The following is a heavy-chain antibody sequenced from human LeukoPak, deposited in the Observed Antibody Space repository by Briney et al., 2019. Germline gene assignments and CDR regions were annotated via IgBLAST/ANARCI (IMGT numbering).Heavy chain of an antibody. Sequence: PSETLSLTCAVYGGSFSGYYWSWIRQPPGKGLEWIEEINHSGSTNYNPSLKSRVTISVDTSKNQFSLKLSSVTAADTAVYYRARGRDDRRYYYGSGHTHLDYWGQGTLVTVSS. CDR2: INHSGST. D-gene: IGHD3-10*01. CDR1: GGSFSGYY. V-gene: IGHV4-34*01. J-gene: IGHJ4*02. CDR3: ARGRDDRRYYYGSGHTHLDY.